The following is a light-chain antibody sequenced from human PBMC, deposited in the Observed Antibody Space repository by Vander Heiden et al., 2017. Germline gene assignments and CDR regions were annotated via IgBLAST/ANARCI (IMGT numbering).Light chain of an antibody. CDR2: NDD. CDR1: NSNVGNNG. Sequence: QSVLTQPPSVSEAPKQRVTISCSGGNSNVGNNGVNWYQHLPGKAPKLLIYNDDLLTSGVSDRFSGSRSGASASLAISGLQAEDEGDYYCASWDDSLNAVVFGGGTKLAVL. CDR3: ASWDDSLNAVV. J-gene: IGLJ2*01. V-gene: IGLV1-36*01.